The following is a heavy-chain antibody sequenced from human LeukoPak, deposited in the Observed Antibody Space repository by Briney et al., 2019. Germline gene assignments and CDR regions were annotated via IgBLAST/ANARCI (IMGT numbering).Heavy chain of an antibody. CDR3: ARVPTGTTAFVI. CDR1: GFTFSSYE. V-gene: IGHV3-48*03. CDR2: ISSSGSTI. D-gene: IGHD1-1*01. J-gene: IGHJ3*02. Sequence: PGGSLRLSCAASGFTFSSYEMNWVRQAPGKGLEWVSYISSSGSTIYYADSVKGRFTISRDNAKNSLYLQMNSLRAEDTAVYYCARVPTGTTAFVIWGQGTMVTVSS.